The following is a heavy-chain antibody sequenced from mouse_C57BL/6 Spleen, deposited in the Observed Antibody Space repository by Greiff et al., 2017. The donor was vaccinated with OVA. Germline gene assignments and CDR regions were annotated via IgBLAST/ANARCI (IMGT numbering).Heavy chain of an antibody. CDR1: GYTFTSYW. D-gene: IGHD2-5*01. V-gene: IGHV1-52*01. CDR3: ARNNYSTIDY. Sequence: QVQLQQPGAELVRPGSSVKLSCKASGYTFTSYWMHWVKQRPIQGLEWIGNIDPSDSETHYNQKFKGKATLTVDKSSSTAYRQLSSLTAEDSAVYYCARNNYSTIDYWGQGTSVTVSS. CDR2: IDPSDSET. J-gene: IGHJ4*01.